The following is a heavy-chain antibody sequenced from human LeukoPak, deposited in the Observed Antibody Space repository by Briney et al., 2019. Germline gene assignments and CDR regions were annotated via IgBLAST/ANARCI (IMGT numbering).Heavy chain of an antibody. CDR2: INDSGGST. V-gene: IGHV3-23*01. CDR3: ARDQMAENDALDV. CDR1: GFTFSTYV. J-gene: IGHJ3*01. D-gene: IGHD2-8*01. Sequence: GGSLRLSCAASGFTFSTYVMNWVRQAPGKGLEWVSTINDSGGSTYYADSVKGRFTISRDNSKSTLYLQMDSLKTEDTAVYYCARDQMAENDALDVWGQGTMVTVSS.